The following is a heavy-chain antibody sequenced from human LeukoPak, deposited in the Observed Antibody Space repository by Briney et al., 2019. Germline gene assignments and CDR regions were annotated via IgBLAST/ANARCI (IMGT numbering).Heavy chain of an antibody. Sequence: GGSLRLSCAASGFTVSSNYMSWVRQAPGEGLEWVSVIYSGGSTYYADSVKGRFTISRDNSKNTLYLQMNSLRAEDTAVYYCASEVGATTTDYWGQGTLVTVSS. J-gene: IGHJ4*02. CDR3: ASEVGATTTDY. CDR1: GFTVSSNY. V-gene: IGHV3-66*02. CDR2: IYSGGST. D-gene: IGHD1-26*01.